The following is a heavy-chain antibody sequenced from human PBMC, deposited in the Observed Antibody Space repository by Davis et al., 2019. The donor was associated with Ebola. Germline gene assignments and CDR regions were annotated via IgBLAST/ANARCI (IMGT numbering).Heavy chain of an antibody. J-gene: IGHJ6*02. CDR1: GFTFSDYY. D-gene: IGHD2-21*02. CDR3: AMAGWSTTLTAPSMDD. CDR2: IRAGGRTI. Sequence: SLKIPCAAPGFTFSDYYMRRIRQAPGKGLEWVSYIRAGGRTIYYADSVKGRFTISRDNPKNSLYLQMNSLRAEDKTVYDCAMAGWSTTLTAPSMDDWGQGTTVTVSS. V-gene: IGHV3-11*01.